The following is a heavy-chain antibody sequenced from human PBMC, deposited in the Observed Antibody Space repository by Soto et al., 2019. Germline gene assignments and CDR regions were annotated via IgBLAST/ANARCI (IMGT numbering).Heavy chain of an antibody. CDR2: IWEDGSEE. CDR3: AREPEGSVFGFDS. J-gene: IGHJ4*02. D-gene: IGHD3-10*02. CDR1: GFIFSNSL. Sequence: QVQLVESGGGVVQPGRSLRLSCAASGFIFSNSLMHWVRQAPGKGLEWVAVIWEDGSEEYYADSVKGRFTISRDNSRNTLYLQMDRLRVDDMAIYYCAREPEGSVFGFDSWGQGTLVTVSS. V-gene: IGHV3-33*01.